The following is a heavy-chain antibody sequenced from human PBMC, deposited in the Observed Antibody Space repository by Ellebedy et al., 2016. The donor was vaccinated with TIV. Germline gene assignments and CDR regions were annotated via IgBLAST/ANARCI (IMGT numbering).Heavy chain of an antibody. CDR2: TSGSGGST. CDR1: GFTFSRYA. V-gene: IGHV3-23*01. Sequence: GESLKISCAASGFTFSRYAMSWVRQAPGKGLEWVSATSGSGGSTYYADSVKGRFTISRDNSKNPLSLQMSSLKSEDTAVYYCAREGNIVVVPAAIPRYYYYYGMDVWGQGTTVTVSS. J-gene: IGHJ6*02. D-gene: IGHD2-2*01. CDR3: AREGNIVVVPAAIPRYYYYYGMDV.